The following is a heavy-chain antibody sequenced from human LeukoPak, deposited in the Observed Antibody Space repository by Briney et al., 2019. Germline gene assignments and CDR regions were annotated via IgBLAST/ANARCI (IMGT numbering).Heavy chain of an antibody. D-gene: IGHD3-10*01. CDR3: ASSLLLFGDSKFWFDT. CDR1: GGSIRSYY. J-gene: IGHJ5*02. V-gene: IGHV4-4*07. Sequence: SETLSLMCTVWGGSIRSYYWSWIRQPAGKGLEWIGRIYTSGSTNYNPSLKSRVTMSVDTSKNQFSLKLSSVTAADTAVYYCASSLLLFGDSKFWFDTWGQGTLVTVSS. CDR2: IYTSGST.